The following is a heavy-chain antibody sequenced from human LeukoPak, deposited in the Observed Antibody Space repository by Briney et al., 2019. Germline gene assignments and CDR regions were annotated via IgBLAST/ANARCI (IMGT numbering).Heavy chain of an antibody. D-gene: IGHD6-13*01. J-gene: IGHJ3*02. CDR1: GFTFSSYA. CDR2: ISGSGGST. Sequence: RSLRLSCAASGFTFSSYAMSWVRQAPGKGLEWVSAISGSGGSTYYADSVEGRFTISRDNSKNTLYLQMNSLRAEDTAVYYCAKLCTRYSSSCHGAFDIWGQGTMVTVSS. V-gene: IGHV3-23*01. CDR3: AKLCTRYSSSCHGAFDI.